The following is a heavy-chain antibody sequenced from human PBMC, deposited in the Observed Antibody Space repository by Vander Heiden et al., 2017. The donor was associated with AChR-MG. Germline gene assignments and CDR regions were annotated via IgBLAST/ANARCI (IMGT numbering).Heavy chain of an antibody. V-gene: IGHV4-34*01. J-gene: IGHJ4*02. CDR2: INHSGST. D-gene: IGHD3-22*01. CDR3: ASPHYYDSSGSSFDY. Sequence: QVQLQQWGAGLLKPSETLSLTCAVYGGSFSGYYWSWIRQPPGKGLEWIREINHSGSTNYNPSLKSRVTISVDTSKNQFSLKLSSVTAADTAVYYCASPHYYDSSGSSFDYWGQGTLVTVSS. CDR1: GGSFSGYY.